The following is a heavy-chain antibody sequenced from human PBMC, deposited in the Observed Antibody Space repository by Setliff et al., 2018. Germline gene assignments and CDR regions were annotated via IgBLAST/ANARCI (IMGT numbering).Heavy chain of an antibody. D-gene: IGHD3-22*01. J-gene: IGHJ3*02. CDR2: IHYSGST. CDR3: ARVRGDDSSGYYPWAFDI. V-gene: IGHV4-38-2*01. CDR1: GFSISSGYY. Sequence: SETLSLTCAVSGFSISSGYYWGWIRQPPGKGLEWTVNIHYSGSTYYNPSLKSRVTISVDTSKNQFSLKLSSVTAADTAVYYCARVRGDDSSGYYPWAFDIWGQGTMVTVSS.